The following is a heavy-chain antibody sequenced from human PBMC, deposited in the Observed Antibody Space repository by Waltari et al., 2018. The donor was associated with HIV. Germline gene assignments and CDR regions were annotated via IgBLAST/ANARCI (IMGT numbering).Heavy chain of an antibody. Sequence: QLQLQESGPGLVKPSETLSLTCTVSGGPISSSSYYWGWIRQPPGKGLEWIGSIYYSGSTYYNPSLKSRVTISVDTSKNQFSLKLSSVTAADTAVYYCARALRGSSSWYYFDYWGQGTLVTVSS. CDR1: GGPISSSSYY. J-gene: IGHJ4*02. CDR2: IYYSGST. V-gene: IGHV4-39*07. D-gene: IGHD6-13*01. CDR3: ARALRGSSSWYYFDY.